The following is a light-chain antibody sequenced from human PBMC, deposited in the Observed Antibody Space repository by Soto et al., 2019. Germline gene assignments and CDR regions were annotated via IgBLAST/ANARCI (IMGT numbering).Light chain of an antibody. CDR1: QNIGNW. CDR3: QQYNDEPWT. V-gene: IGKV1-5*01. Sequence: DIQMTLSPSTLSASVGDRVTITCPASQNIGNWLAWYQQKPGKTSDLLIYDASSLESGVPLRFSGSGSGTEFTLTISSLQTDDSATYYCQQYNDEPWTFGQGTKVEIK. J-gene: IGKJ1*01. CDR2: DAS.